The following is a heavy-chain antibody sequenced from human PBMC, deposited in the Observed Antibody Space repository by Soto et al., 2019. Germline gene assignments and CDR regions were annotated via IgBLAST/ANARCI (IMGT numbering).Heavy chain of an antibody. CDR3: ARGLTMVRGVILDAFDI. D-gene: IGHD3-10*01. CDR1: GYTFTSYT. CDR2: INAGNGNT. Sequence: ASVKVSCKASGYTFTSYTMHWVRQARGQRLEWMGWINAGNGNTKYSQKFQGRVTITRDTSASTAYMELSSLRSEDTAVYYCARGLTMVRGVILDAFDIWGQGTMVTVS. J-gene: IGHJ3*02. V-gene: IGHV1-3*01.